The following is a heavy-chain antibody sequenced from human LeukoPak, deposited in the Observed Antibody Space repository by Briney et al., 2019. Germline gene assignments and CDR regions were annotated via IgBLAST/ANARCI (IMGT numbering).Heavy chain of an antibody. CDR2: ISAYNGNT. V-gene: IGHV1-18*01. D-gene: IGHD6-19*01. Sequence: ASVKVSCKASGHTFTSYGISWVRQAPGQGLEWMGWISAYNGNTNYAQKLQGRVTMTTDTSTSTDYMELRSLRSDDTAVYYCARVYKSSSGLTPLAPWGQGTLVTVSS. CDR3: ARVYKSSSGLTPLAP. CDR1: GHTFTSYG. J-gene: IGHJ5*02.